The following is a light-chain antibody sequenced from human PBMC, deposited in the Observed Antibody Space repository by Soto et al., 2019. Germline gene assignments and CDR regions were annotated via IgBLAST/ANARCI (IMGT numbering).Light chain of an antibody. CDR1: SSNIGSDS. V-gene: IGLV1-44*01. J-gene: IGLJ2*01. CDR2: TND. CDR3: AVWDGSLNGVV. Sequence: QLVLTQPPSASGTPGQRVTISCSGSSSNIGSDSVNWYQQLPGTAPKLLIHTNDQRPSGVPDRFSGSKSGTSASLAISGLQSEDEADYYCAVWDGSLNGVVFGGGTKLTVL.